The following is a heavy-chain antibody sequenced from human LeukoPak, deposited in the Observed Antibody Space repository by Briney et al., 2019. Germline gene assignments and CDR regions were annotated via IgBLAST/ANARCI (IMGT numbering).Heavy chain of an antibody. J-gene: IGHJ4*02. D-gene: IGHD3-10*01. CDR3: ARGPWFGELSIDY. V-gene: IGHV4-59*01. Sequence: SESLSLTCTVYGRSISSYYWSWIRQPPGKGLEWIGYIYYSGSTNYNPSLKSRVTISVDTSKNQFSLKLSSVTAADTAVYYCARGPWFGELSIDYWGQGTLVTVSS. CDR2: IYYSGST. CDR1: GRSISSYY.